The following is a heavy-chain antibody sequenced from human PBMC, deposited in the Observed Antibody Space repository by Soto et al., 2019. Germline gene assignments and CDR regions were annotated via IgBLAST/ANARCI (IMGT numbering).Heavy chain of an antibody. CDR3: ANLDWSQLPNNFDY. D-gene: IGHD1-1*01. Sequence: PGGSLRLSCVASGFTLSSYWMHWVRQAPGKGLVWVSRINADGGTTYYVDSVRGRFTASRDNAKNTLYLQMNNLTAEDKSVYYCANLDWSQLPNNFDYWGQGTLVTVSS. CDR1: GFTLSSYW. J-gene: IGHJ4*02. CDR2: INADGGTT. V-gene: IGHV3-74*01.